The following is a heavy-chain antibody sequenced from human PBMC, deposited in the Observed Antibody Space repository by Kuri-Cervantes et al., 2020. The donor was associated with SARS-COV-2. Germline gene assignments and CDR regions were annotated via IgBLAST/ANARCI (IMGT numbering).Heavy chain of an antibody. CDR3: ARPAETGTRFDY. J-gene: IGHJ4*02. CDR1: GFTFSSYS. Sequence: GGSLRLSCAVSGFTFSSYSMNWVRQAPGKGLEWVSSISSSSSYIYYADSVKGRFTISRDNAKNSLYLQMNSLRAEDTAVYYCARPAETGTRFDYWGQGTLVTVSS. D-gene: IGHD1-1*01. CDR2: ISSSSSYI. V-gene: IGHV3-21*01.